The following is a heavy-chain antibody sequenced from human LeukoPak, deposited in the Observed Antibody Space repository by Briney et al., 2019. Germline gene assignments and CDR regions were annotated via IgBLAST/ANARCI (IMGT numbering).Heavy chain of an antibody. CDR1: GFTCSDYY. D-gene: IGHD4-17*01. Sequence: GGSLRLSCGASGFTCSDYYMSWIRQAPGKGLEWVSYISSSSSYTNYADSVKGRFTISRDNAKNSLYLQMNSLRAEDTAVYYCARVSYGDYLGYWGQGTLVTVSS. CDR3: ARVSYGDYLGY. V-gene: IGHV3-11*06. CDR2: ISSSSSYT. J-gene: IGHJ4*02.